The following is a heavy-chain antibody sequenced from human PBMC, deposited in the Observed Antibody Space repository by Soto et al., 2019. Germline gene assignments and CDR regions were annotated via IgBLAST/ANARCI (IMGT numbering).Heavy chain of an antibody. Sequence: RGGSLRLSCAASGFTVSSNYMSWVRQAPGKGLEWVSVIYSGGSTYYADSVKGRFTISRDNSKNTLYLQMNSLRAEDTAVYYCARITMIVVVITSPADLPLRMDVWGQGTTVTVSS. CDR3: ARITMIVVVITSPADLPLRMDV. J-gene: IGHJ6*02. D-gene: IGHD3-22*01. V-gene: IGHV3-53*01. CDR1: GFTVSSNY. CDR2: IYSGGST.